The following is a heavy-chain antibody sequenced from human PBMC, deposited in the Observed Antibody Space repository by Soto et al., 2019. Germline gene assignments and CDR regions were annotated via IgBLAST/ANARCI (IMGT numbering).Heavy chain of an antibody. D-gene: IGHD3-16*02. V-gene: IGHV1-3*01. Sequence: QVQLVQSGAEVKKPGASVKVSCKASGYTFTSYAMHWVRQAPGQRLEWMGWINAGNGNTKYSQKFQGRVTITRDTSARTAYMELSSLRSEDTAVYYCARGLTDDYIWGSYLFDYWCQGTLVTVSS. CDR2: INAGNGNT. CDR3: ARGLTDDYIWGSYLFDY. CDR1: GYTFTSYA. J-gene: IGHJ4*02.